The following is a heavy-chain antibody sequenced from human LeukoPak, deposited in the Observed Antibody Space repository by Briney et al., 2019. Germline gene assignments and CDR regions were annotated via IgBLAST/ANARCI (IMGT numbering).Heavy chain of an antibody. V-gene: IGHV4-34*01. CDR1: GGSFSGYY. CDR3: ARFRIAARLRYYYYMDV. D-gene: IGHD6-6*01. J-gene: IGHJ6*03. CDR2: INHSGST. Sequence: KTSETLSLTCAVYGGSFSGYYWSWIRQPPGKGLEWIGEINHSGSTNYNPSLKSRVTISVDTSKNQFSLKLSSVTAGDTAVYYCARFRIAARLRYYYYMDVWGKGTTVTVSS.